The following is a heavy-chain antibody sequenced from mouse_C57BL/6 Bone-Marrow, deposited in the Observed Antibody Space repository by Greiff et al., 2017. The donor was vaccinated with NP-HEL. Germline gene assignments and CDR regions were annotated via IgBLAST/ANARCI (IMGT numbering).Heavy chain of an antibody. CDR3: VYGSSYNWYFDV. D-gene: IGHD1-1*01. Sequence: QVQLKESGAELVRPGTSVKVSCKASGYAFTNYLIEWVKQRPGQGLEWIGVINPGSGGTNYNEKFKGKATLTADKSSSTAYMQLSSLTSEDSAVYFCVYGSSYNWYFDVWGTGTTVTVSS. V-gene: IGHV1-54*01. CDR1: GYAFTNYL. CDR2: INPGSGGT. J-gene: IGHJ1*03.